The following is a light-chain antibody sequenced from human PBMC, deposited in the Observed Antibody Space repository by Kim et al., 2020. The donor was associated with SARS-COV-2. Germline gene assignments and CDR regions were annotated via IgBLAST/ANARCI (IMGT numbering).Light chain of an antibody. CDR3: QQYNSYWYT. J-gene: IGKJ2*01. V-gene: IGKV1-5*01. Sequence: ASAGDRVTITSRAMQSISSWLASYQQKPGKAPKLLIYDASSLESGVPSRFSGSGSGTEFTLTISSLQPDGFATYYCQQYNSYWYTFGQGTKLEI. CDR1: QSISSW. CDR2: DAS.